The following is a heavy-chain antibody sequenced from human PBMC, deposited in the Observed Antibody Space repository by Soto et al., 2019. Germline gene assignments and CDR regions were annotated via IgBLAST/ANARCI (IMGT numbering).Heavy chain of an antibody. J-gene: IGHJ5*02. V-gene: IGHV1-18*01. CDR3: AREGGGGGSWYPKQNWFDP. D-gene: IGHD6-13*01. CDR2: ISAYNGNT. CDR1: GYTFTSYG. Sequence: QVQLVQSGAEVKKPGASVKVSCKASGYTFTSYGISWVRQAPGQGLEWMGWISAYNGNTNYAQKLQGRVTMTTDTPPTTPYLGLRGRRSDDTAGYYCAREGGGGGSWYPKQNWFDPWGQGTLVTVSS.